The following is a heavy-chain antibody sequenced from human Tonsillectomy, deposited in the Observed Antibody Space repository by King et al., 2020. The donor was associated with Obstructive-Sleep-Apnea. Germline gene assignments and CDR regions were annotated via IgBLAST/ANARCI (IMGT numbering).Heavy chain of an antibody. CDR3: ARDPPGGIAVHFDY. V-gene: IGHV1-18*04. Sequence: VQLVESGAEVKKPGASVKVSCKASGYTFTTYGISWVRQAPGQGLEWMGWVSTYNGDTDYVQKLQGRVTMTTDTSTSTAYMELRSLRSDDTAVYYCARDPPGGIAVHFDYWGQGTLVTVSS. J-gene: IGHJ4*02. D-gene: IGHD6-19*01. CDR1: GYTFTTYG. CDR2: VSTYNGDT.